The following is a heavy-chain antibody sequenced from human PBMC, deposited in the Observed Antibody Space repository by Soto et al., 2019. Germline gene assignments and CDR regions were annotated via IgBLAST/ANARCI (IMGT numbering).Heavy chain of an antibody. V-gene: IGHV1-18*01. D-gene: IGHD3-22*01. CDR1: GYTFTRNG. J-gene: IGHJ6*02. CDR3: VKDRDSNSWPSRDV. Sequence: QVHLVQSGAEVKKPGASVNVSCKTSGYTFTRNGISWVRQAPGQGLEWMGWISPNSGNIKYAQKLQGRVIMTTDTSTRTAYMELRSLRPDDAAVYYCVKDRDSNSWPSRDVWGPGTTVTVPS. CDR2: ISPNSGNI.